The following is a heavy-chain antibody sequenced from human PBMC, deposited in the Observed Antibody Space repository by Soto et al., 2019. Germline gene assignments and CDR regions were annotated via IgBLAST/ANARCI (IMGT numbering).Heavy chain of an antibody. CDR1: GGTFSSYA. D-gene: IGHD6-19*01. Sequence: QVQLVQSGAEVKKPGSSVKVSCKASGGTFSSYAISWVRQAPGQGLEWMGGIIPIFGTANYAQKFQGRVTITADESTSTASMELSSLRSEDTAVYYCARGDRIAVAGTDPQLDYWGQGTLVTVSS. CDR3: ARGDRIAVAGTDPQLDY. V-gene: IGHV1-69*12. J-gene: IGHJ4*02. CDR2: IIPIFGTA.